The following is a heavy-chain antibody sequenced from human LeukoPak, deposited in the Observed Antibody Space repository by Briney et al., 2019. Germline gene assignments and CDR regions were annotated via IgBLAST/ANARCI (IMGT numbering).Heavy chain of an antibody. CDR3: ARADSLLWFGPAFDY. J-gene: IGHJ4*02. CDR2: IYYSGST. D-gene: IGHD3-10*01. V-gene: IGHV4-30-4*01. CDR1: GGSISSGDYY. Sequence: PSETLPLTCTVSGGSISSGDYYWSWIRQPPGKGLAWIGYIYYSGSTYYNPSLKSRVTISVDTSKNQFSLKLSSVTAADTAVYYCARADSLLWFGPAFDYWGQGTLVTVSS.